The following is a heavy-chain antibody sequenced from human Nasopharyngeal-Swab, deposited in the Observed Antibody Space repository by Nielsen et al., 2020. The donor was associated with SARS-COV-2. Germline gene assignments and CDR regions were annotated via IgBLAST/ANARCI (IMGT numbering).Heavy chain of an antibody. D-gene: IGHD2-2*01. V-gene: IGHV3-74*01. Sequence: GGSLRLSCAASGFTFSTYWMHWVRQAPGKGLVWVSRINSDGSSTNYADSVKGRFTISRDNAKNTLCLQMNSPRAEDTAVYYCAAAAKGYWGQGTLVTVSP. CDR2: INSDGSST. CDR1: GFTFSTYW. J-gene: IGHJ4*02. CDR3: AAAAKGY.